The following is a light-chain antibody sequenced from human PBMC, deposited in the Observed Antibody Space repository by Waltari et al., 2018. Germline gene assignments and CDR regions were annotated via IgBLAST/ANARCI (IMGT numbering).Light chain of an antibody. V-gene: IGKV1-9*01. CDR2: ASS. CDR1: QVISSD. J-gene: IGKJ4*01. CDR3: QQLYSYPIT. Sequence: IQLTQSPSSLSASVAASVTITCRASQVISSDLAWYQQKPGKAPKLLISASSTLQSGVPPRFSGSGSGTDFTLTISSLQPEDFATYYCQQLYSYPITFGGGTKVEIK.